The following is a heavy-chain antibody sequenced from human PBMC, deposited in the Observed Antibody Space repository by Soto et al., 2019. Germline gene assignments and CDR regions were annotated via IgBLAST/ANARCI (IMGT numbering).Heavy chain of an antibody. Sequence: AGGSLRLSCAASGFTVSSNYMSWVRQAPGKGLEWVSVIYSGGSTYYADSVKGRFTISRDNSKNTLYLQMNSLRAEDTAVYYCARDRKAMDYYYYGMDVWGQGTTVTVSS. CDR2: IYSGGST. CDR1: GFTVSSNY. J-gene: IGHJ6*02. CDR3: ARDRKAMDYYYYGMDV. D-gene: IGHD5-18*01. V-gene: IGHV3-53*01.